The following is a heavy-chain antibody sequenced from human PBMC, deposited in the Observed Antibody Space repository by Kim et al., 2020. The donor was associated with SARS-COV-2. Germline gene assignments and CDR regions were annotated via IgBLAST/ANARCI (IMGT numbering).Heavy chain of an antibody. D-gene: IGHD6-13*01. V-gene: IGHV1-69*06. CDR2: IIPIFGTA. CDR3: ARESAAGTFDY. CDR1: GGTFSSYA. J-gene: IGHJ4*02. Sequence: SVKGSCKASGGTFSSYAISWGRQAPGQGLEWMGGIIPIFGTANYAQKFQGRVTITADKSTSTAYMELSSLRSEDTAVYYCARESAAGTFDYWGQGTLVTVSS.